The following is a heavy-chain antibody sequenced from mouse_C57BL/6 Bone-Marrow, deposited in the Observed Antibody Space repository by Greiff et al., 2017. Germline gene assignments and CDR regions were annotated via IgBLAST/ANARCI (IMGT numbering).Heavy chain of an antibody. J-gene: IGHJ4*01. CDR3: ARELLRGAMDY. CDR2: INYDGSST. V-gene: IGHV5-16*01. Sequence: EVKLMESEGGLVQPGSSMKLSCTASGFTFSDYYMAWVRQVPEKGLEWVANINYDGSSTYYLDSLKSRFIISRDNAKNILYLQMSSLKSEDTATYYCARELLRGAMDYWGQGTSVTVSS. CDR1: GFTFSDYY. D-gene: IGHD1-1*01.